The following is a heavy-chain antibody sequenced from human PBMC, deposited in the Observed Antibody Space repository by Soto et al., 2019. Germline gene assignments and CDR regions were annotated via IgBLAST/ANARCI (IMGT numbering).Heavy chain of an antibody. CDR2: IYYSGST. Sequence: SITSTVSGESIYSGGYSWRWIRKHPGKGLEWIGYIYYSGSTYYNPSLKSRVTISVDTSKNQFSLKLSSVTAADTAVYYCARGQLRYFDWLYPVDAFDIWGQGTMLT. CDR3: ARGQLRYFDWLYPVDAFDI. V-gene: IGHV4-31*03. J-gene: IGHJ3*02. D-gene: IGHD3-9*01. CDR1: GESIYSGGYS.